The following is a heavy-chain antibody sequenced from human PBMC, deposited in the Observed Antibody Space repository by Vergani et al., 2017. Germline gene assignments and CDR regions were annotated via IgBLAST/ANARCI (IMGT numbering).Heavy chain of an antibody. J-gene: IGHJ4*02. D-gene: IGHD3-9*01. CDR3: ARVLRYFDWLTGHPDY. Sequence: QVQLQESGPGLVKPSQTLSLTCTVSGGSISSGSYYWSWIRQPPGKGLEWIGYIYYSGSTYYNPSLKSRVTISVDTSKNQFSLKLSSVTAADTAVYYCARVLRYFDWLTGHPDYWGQGTLVTVSS. CDR1: GGSISSGSYY. V-gene: IGHV4-30-4*08. CDR2: IYYSGST.